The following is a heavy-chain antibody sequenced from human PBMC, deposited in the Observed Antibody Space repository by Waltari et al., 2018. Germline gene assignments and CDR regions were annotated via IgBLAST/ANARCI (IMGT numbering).Heavy chain of an antibody. Sequence: QLQLQESGPGLVKPSETLSLTCTVSGGSISRSNYYWGWIRQPPGRGLGRIASIYHRGSNYYNPSLKSRVTISVDTSKNQFALKLTSVTAADTAVYYCARIYGSGSPIPSVDYWGQGTLVTVSS. CDR1: GGSISRSNYY. CDR3: ARIYGSGSPIPSVDY. D-gene: IGHD3-10*01. CDR2: IYHRGSN. V-gene: IGHV4-39*01. J-gene: IGHJ4*02.